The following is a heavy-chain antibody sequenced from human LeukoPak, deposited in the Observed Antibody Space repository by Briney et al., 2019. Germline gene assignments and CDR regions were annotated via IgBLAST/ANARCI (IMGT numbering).Heavy chain of an antibody. CDR1: GYTFTGYY. CDR3: ARAPYGVYSGDFYSYYMDV. CDR2: TVPL. D-gene: IGHD4/OR15-4a*01. J-gene: IGHJ6*03. V-gene: IGHV1-2*02. Sequence: ASVKVSCKASGYTFTGYYMHWVRQAPGQGLEWMGGTVPLKYAQKFQGRVTFTTDESTSTAFMELSSLTSEDTTVYFCARAPYGVYSGDFYSYYMDVWGKGTTVTASS.